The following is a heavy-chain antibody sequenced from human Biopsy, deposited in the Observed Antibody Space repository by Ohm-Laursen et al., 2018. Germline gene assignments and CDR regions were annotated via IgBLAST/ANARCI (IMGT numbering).Heavy chain of an antibody. CDR1: GYSFSSYG. CDR2: VSGYNGNA. V-gene: IGHV1-18*01. Sequence: GASVKVSCKTFGYSFSSYGINWVRQAPGEGLGRMGRVSGYNGNANYAQRFQGRVTMTTDTSTNTAYMELRSLRADDTAVYYCARVTLPLYLDFWGQGTRVTVSS. CDR3: ARVTLPLYLDF. J-gene: IGHJ4*02. D-gene: IGHD3-16*01.